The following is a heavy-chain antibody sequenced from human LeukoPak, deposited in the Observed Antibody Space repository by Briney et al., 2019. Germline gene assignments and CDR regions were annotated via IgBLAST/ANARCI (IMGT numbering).Heavy chain of an antibody. D-gene: IGHD3-3*01. J-gene: IGHJ5*02. CDR1: GYSISSGYY. CDR3: ARDHLANLASRLFDP. V-gene: IGHV4-38-2*02. CDR2: IYHSGST. Sequence: SETLSLTCTVSGYSISSGYYWGWIRQPPGKGLEWIGSIYHSGSTYYNPSLKSRATISVDTSKNQFSLKLNSVTAADTAVYYCARDHLANLASRLFDPWGQGSLVTVSS.